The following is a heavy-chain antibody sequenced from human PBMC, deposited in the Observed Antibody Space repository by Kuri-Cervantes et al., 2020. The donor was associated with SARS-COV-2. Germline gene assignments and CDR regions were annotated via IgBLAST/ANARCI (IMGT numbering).Heavy chain of an antibody. J-gene: IGHJ3*02. CDR1: GFTFSSYA. D-gene: IGHD3-3*02. V-gene: IGHV3-30*14. CDR3: VKDPKGFGVSFLVAAFDI. CDR2: ISYDGSNK. Sequence: GESLKISCAASGFTFSSYAMHWVRQAPGKGLEWVAVISYDGSNKYYADSVKGRFTISRDNSKSTLYPQMSSLRAGDTAVYYCVKDPKGFGVSFLVAAFDIWGQGTMVTVSS.